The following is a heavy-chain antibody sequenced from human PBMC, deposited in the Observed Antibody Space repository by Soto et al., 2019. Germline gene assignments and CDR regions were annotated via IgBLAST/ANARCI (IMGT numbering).Heavy chain of an antibody. V-gene: IGHV3-23*01. CDR2: ISRYGDFT. J-gene: IGHJ4*02. Sequence: EVQLLESGGDLIQPGGSLRLSCAASGFTFNIYAMAWVRQAPGKGLEWVSAISRYGDFTYYADSVEGRFTISRDNSKNTLCLQMNSLRAEDTALYYCAKDRYLDHDSRGYLFDNWGQGTLVTVSS. CDR1: GFTFNIYA. CDR3: AKDRYLDHDSRGYLFDN. D-gene: IGHD3-22*01.